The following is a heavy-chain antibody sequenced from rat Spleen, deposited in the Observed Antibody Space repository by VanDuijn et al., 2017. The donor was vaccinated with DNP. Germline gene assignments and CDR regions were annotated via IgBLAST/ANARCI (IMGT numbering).Heavy chain of an antibody. J-gene: IGHJ2*01. CDR3: TTDLGDY. D-gene: IGHD5-1*01. CDR1: GFTFSDYN. Sequence: EVQLVGSGGGLVQPGRSLKLSCAASGFTFSDYNMAWVRQAPTKGLEWVASISPSGGSTYYRDSVKGRFTISRENAKSTLYLQMDSLRSEDTATYYCTTDLGDYWGQGVMVTVSS. V-gene: IGHV5S23*01. CDR2: ISPSGGST.